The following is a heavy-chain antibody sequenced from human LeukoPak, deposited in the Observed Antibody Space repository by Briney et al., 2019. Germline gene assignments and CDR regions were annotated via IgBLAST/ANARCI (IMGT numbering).Heavy chain of an antibody. J-gene: IGHJ4*02. CDR3: ARAYYYDSSGYGYYFDY. CDR2: MSYDGSNK. Sequence: PGGSLRLSCAASGFTFSSYAMHWVRQAPGKGLEWVAVMSYDGSNKYYADSVKGRFTISRDNSKNTLYLQMNSLRAEDTAVYYCARAYYYDSSGYGYYFDYWGQGTLVTVSS. V-gene: IGHV3-30-3*01. CDR1: GFTFSSYA. D-gene: IGHD3-22*01.